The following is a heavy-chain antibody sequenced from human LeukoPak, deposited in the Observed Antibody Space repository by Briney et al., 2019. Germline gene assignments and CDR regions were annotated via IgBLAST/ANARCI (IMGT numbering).Heavy chain of an antibody. CDR3: ARDRTGTTLDI. CDR2: IYHSGST. Sequence: SETLSLTCTVSGGSISSGGYYWSWIRQPPGKGLEWIGYIYHSGSTYYNPSLKSRVTISVDRSKNQFSLKLSSVAAADTAVYYRARDRTGTTLDIWGQGTMVTVSS. CDR1: GGSISSGGYY. J-gene: IGHJ3*02. D-gene: IGHD1-7*01. V-gene: IGHV4-30-2*01.